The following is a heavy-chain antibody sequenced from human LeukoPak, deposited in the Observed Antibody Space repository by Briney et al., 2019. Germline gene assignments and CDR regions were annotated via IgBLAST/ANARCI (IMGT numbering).Heavy chain of an antibody. J-gene: IGHJ4*02. CDR1: GFTFSTYG. D-gene: IGHD3-16*01. CDR3: ARNALLDY. Sequence: GGSLRLSCAASGFTFSTYGMSWVHQAPGKGLEWVSVISSDGSNKYYADSVKGRFTISRDNSKNTVYLQMNSLRAEDTAVYYCARNALLDYWGQGTLVTVSS. V-gene: IGHV3-30*03. CDR2: ISSDGSNK.